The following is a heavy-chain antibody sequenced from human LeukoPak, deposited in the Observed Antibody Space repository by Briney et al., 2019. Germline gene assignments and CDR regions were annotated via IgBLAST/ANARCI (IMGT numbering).Heavy chain of an antibody. J-gene: IGHJ6*03. Sequence: GASVKVSCKASGGTFSSYAISWVRQAPGQGLEWMGGIIPIFGTANYAQKFQGRVTITTDESTSTACMELSSLRSEDTAVYYCARGGSYDFWSGNYYYYYMDVWGKGTTVTVSS. V-gene: IGHV1-69*05. CDR3: ARGGSYDFWSGNYYYYYMDV. CDR2: IIPIFGTA. D-gene: IGHD3-3*01. CDR1: GGTFSSYA.